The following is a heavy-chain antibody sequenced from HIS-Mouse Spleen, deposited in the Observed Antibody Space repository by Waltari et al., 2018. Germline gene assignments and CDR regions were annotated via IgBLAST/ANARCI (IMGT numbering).Heavy chain of an antibody. CDR2: IDRDDDK. CDR3: ARIAEGYTSGWYAFDY. CDR1: GFSLSTSGMC. V-gene: IGHV2-70*15. Sequence: QVTLRESGPALVKPTQTLTLTCTFSGFSLSTSGMCVSWIRQPPGKALEWLARIDRDDDKYYSTSLMTRLTISRDTSKNQVVLTMTNMDPLDTATYYCARIAEGYTSGWYAFDYWGQGTLVTVSS. D-gene: IGHD6-19*01. J-gene: IGHJ4*02.